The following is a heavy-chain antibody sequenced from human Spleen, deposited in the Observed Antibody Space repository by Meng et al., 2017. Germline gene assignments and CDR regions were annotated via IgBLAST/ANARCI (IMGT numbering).Heavy chain of an antibody. D-gene: IGHD3-9*01. CDR3: ARDLGGDPILNY. Sequence: SETLSLTCTVSGYSISSGYYWGCIRQPPGKGLEWIGEINHSGSTNYNPSLESRATISVDTSQNNLSLKLSSVTAADTAVYYCARDLGGDPILNYWGQGTLVTVSS. CDR1: GYSISSGYY. CDR2: INHSGST. V-gene: IGHV4-38-2*02. J-gene: IGHJ4*02.